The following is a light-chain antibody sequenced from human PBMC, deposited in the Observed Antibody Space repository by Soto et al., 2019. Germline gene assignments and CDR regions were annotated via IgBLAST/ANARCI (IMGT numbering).Light chain of an antibody. CDR1: RSINSN. J-gene: IGKJ1*01. CDR3: QQYNNGAPWT. V-gene: IGKV3-15*01. Sequence: EIVMTQSPGTLSLSPGEGATLSCRASRSINSNFLAWYQQKPGQAPRLLIYGASTRATGIPARFSGSGSGTEFTLTISSLQSEDFAVYYRQQYNNGAPWTVGKGNKVDIK. CDR2: GAS.